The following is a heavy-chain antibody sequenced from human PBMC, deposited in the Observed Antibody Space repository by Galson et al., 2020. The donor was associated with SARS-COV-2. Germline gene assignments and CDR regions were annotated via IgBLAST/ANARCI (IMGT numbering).Heavy chain of an antibody. CDR2: IKQDGSEK. D-gene: IGHD5-12*01. Sequence: GESLKISCAVSGFTLSSYWMTWVRQAPGKGLEWVANIKQDGSEKDYVDSVKGRFTVSRDNAKSSLYLQMNSLRDEDTAVYYCARARGGYDFDYWGQGTLVTVSS. V-gene: IGHV3-7*01. J-gene: IGHJ4*02. CDR1: GFTLSSYW. CDR3: ARARGGYDFDY.